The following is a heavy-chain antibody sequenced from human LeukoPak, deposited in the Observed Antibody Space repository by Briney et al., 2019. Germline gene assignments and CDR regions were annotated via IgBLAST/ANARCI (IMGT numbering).Heavy chain of an antibody. V-gene: IGHV1-2*06. Sequence: ASVKVSCKASGYTFTGYYMHWVRQAPGQGLEWMGRINPNSGGTNYAQTFQGRVTMTRDTSISTAYMELSRLRSDDTAVYYCARERYDSIGSDAFDIWGQGTMVTVSS. CDR3: ARERYDSIGSDAFDI. D-gene: IGHD3-22*01. CDR1: GYTFTGYY. CDR2: INPNSGGT. J-gene: IGHJ3*02.